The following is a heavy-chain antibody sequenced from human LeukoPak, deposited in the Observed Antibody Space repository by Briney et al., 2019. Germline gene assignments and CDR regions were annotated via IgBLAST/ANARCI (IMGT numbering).Heavy chain of an antibody. Sequence: GGSLRLSCAASGLTFSDHAMHWVRQAPGKGLEWLGVISYDGNYNHYADSVKGRFTVSRDNSKNTVYLHMSSLKPEDTAVYYCARDLGSYGWGNHFDYWGQGTQVTVSS. CDR2: ISYDGNYN. D-gene: IGHD3-16*01. CDR1: GLTFSDHA. V-gene: IGHV3-30-3*01. CDR3: ARDLGSYGWGNHFDY. J-gene: IGHJ4*02.